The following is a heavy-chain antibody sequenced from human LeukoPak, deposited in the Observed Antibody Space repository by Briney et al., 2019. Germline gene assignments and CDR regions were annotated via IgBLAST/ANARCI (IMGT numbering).Heavy chain of an antibody. CDR1: GGSFSGYY. D-gene: IGHD6-19*01. V-gene: IGHV4-34*01. J-gene: IGHJ4*02. Sequence: KPSETLSLTCAVYGGSFSGYYWSWIRQPPGTGLEWIGEINDSGSTNYYPSLESRVTISVDPSKNQFSLKLSSVTAADTAVYYCARGLDVVAVAGLYYFDYWGQGTLVTVSS. CDR3: ARGLDVVAVAGLYYFDY. CDR2: INDSGST.